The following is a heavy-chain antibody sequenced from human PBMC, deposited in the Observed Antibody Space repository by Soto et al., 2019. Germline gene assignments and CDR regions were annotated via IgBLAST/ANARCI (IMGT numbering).Heavy chain of an antibody. CDR2: IYYDGRT. CDR3: ARGNPIFDSSGLAFDY. Sequence: QLHLQESGPGLVKPSQTLSLTCTVSGGSISSHSNYWSWIRQHPGKGLEWIGYIYYDGRTYFNPSLQSQLSMSVDTSENQFSLKLSSLTAADTAVYFCARGNPIFDSSGLAFDYWGPGTLVTVSS. V-gene: IGHV4-31*01. CDR1: GGSISSHSNY. D-gene: IGHD3-22*01. J-gene: IGHJ4*02.